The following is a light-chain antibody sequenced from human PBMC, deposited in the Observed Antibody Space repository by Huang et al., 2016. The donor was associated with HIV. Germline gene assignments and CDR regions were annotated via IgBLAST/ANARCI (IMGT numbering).Light chain of an antibody. J-gene: IGKJ1*01. CDR3: QQSYNTSWT. CDR1: QNINSV. CDR2: AES. Sequence: DIQLTQSPSSLSASVGDRVTITCRASQNINSVLNWDKQTPGKAPNLLIYAESSLQSGVPARFSGSGSGTDFTLTISGLQPVDLGTYYCQQSYNTSWTFGQGTTVEIK. V-gene: IGKV1-39*01.